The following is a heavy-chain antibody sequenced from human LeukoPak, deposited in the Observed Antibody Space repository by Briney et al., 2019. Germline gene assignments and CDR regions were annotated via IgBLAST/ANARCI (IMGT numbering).Heavy chain of an antibody. J-gene: IGHJ4*02. V-gene: IGHV3-30*18. Sequence: GRSLRLPCAASGFTLSSYGMHWLRQAPGKGLEWVADISYDGSNKYYADSEKGRFTISRDNSKNTLYLQMNSWRAEDTAVYYCAKDAVRGVMRYYFDYWGQGTLGTVSS. CDR3: AKDAVRGVMRYYFDY. CDR1: GFTLSSYG. D-gene: IGHD3-10*01. CDR2: ISYDGSNK.